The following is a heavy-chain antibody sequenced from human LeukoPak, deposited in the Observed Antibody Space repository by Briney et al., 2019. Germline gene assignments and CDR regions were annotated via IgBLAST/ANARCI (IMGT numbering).Heavy chain of an antibody. CDR3: ARGFWSGYYYYYYGMDV. J-gene: IGHJ6*02. V-gene: IGHV4-34*01. Sequence: SETLSLTCAVYGGSFSGYYWSWIRQPPGKGLEWIGEINHSGSTNYNPSLKSRVTISVDTSKNQFSLKLSSVTAADTAVYYCARGFWSGYYYYYYGMDVWDQGTTVTVSS. CDR1: GGSFSGYY. D-gene: IGHD3-3*01. CDR2: INHSGST.